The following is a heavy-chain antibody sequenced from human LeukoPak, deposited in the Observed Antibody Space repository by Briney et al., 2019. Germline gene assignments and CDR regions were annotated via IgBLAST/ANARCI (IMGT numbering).Heavy chain of an antibody. Sequence: SVKVSCKASGGTFSSYAISWVRQAPGQGLEWMGRIIPILGIANYAQKFQGRVTITADKSTSTAYMELSSLRSEDTAVYYCASPWIAVAVDAFDIWGQGTMVTVSS. D-gene: IGHD6-19*01. CDR2: IIPILGIA. CDR3: ASPWIAVAVDAFDI. V-gene: IGHV1-69*04. J-gene: IGHJ3*02. CDR1: GGTFSSYA.